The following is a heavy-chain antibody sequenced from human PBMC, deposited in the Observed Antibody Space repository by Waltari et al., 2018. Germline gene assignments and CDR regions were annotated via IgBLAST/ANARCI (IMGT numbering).Heavy chain of an antibody. J-gene: IGHJ4*02. V-gene: IGHV3-64*01. CDR1: GFTFSSYA. CDR3: ARARIATGSRYYFDY. Sequence: EVQLVESGGGLVQPGVSLRLSCAASGFTFSSYAMHWVRQAPGKGLEYVSSISSNGGSTYYANSVKGRFTISRDNSKNTLYLQMGSLRAEDMAVYYCARARIATGSRYYFDYWGQGTLVTVSS. D-gene: IGHD1-1*01. CDR2: ISSNGGST.